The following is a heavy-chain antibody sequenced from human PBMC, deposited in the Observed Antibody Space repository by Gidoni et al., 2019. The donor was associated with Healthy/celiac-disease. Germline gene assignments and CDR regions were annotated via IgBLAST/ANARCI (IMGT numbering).Heavy chain of an antibody. V-gene: IGHV4-34*01. CDR2: INHSGST. CDR3: ARGGGIGGDY. Sequence: QVQLQQWGAGLLKPSATLSLTCAVYGGSFSGYYWSWIRQPPGKGLEWIGEINHSGSTNYNPSLKSRVTISVDTSKNQFSLKLSSVTAADTAVYYCARGGGIGGDYWGQGTLVTVSS. D-gene: IGHD1-26*01. J-gene: IGHJ4*02. CDR1: GGSFSGYY.